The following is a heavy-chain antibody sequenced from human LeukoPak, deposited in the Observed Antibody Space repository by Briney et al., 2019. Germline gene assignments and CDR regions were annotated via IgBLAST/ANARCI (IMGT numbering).Heavy chain of an antibody. CDR2: IYTSGST. Sequence: MASETLSLTCTVSGGSISSGSYYWSWIRQPAGKGLEWIGRIYTSGSTNYNPSLKSRVTISVDTSKNQFSLKLSSVTAADTAVYYCARGRGSGSSSFRYWGQGTLVTVSS. D-gene: IGHD1-26*01. CDR1: GGSISSGSYY. J-gene: IGHJ4*02. V-gene: IGHV4-61*02. CDR3: ARGRGSGSSSFRY.